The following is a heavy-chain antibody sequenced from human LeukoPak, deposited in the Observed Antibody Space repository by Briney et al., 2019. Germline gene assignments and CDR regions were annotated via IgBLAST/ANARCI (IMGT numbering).Heavy chain of an antibody. CDR2: IWYDGSNK. CDR1: GFTFSSYG. D-gene: IGHD1-26*01. CDR3: ARSGLRWEPTAADY. J-gene: IGHJ4*02. Sequence: GGSLRLSCAASGFTFSSYGMHRVRQAPGKGLEWVAVIWYDGSNKYYADSVKGRFTISRDNSKNTLYLQMNSLRAEDTAVYYCARSGLRWEPTAADYWGQGTLVTVSS. V-gene: IGHV3-33*08.